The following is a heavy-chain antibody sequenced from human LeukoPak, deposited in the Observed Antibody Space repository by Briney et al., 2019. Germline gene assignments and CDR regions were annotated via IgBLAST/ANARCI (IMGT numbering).Heavy chain of an antibody. CDR1: GGSISSYY. D-gene: IGHD6-6*01. CDR2: IYTSGST. J-gene: IGHJ4*02. Sequence: SEALSLTCTVSGGSISSYYWSWIRQPAGKGLEWIGRIYTSGSTNYNPSLKSRVTMSVDTSKNQFSLKLSSVTAADTAVYYCASGIEYSSSDYWGQGTLVTVSS. CDR3: ASGIEYSSSDY. V-gene: IGHV4-4*07.